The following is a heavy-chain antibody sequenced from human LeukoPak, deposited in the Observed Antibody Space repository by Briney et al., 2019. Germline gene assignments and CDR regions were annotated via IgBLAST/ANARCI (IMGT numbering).Heavy chain of an antibody. J-gene: IGHJ6*02. V-gene: IGHV3-23*01. CDR3: AKGSYYYGSGSNMDV. CDR2: ISGSGGST. CDR1: GFTFSSYA. Sequence: PGGSLRLSCAASGFTFSSYAMSWVRQAPGKGLEWVSAISGSGGSTYCADSVKGRFTISRDKSKNTLYLQMNSLRAEDTAVYYCAKGSYYYGSGSNMDVWGQGTTVTVSS. D-gene: IGHD3-10*01.